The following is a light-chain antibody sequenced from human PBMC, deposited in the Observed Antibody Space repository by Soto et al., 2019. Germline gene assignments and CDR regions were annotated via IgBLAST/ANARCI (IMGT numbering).Light chain of an antibody. CDR2: DVS. V-gene: IGLV2-14*03. J-gene: IGLJ1*01. CDR1: GCDVGGYNY. CDR3: SSCTSRRVHV. Sequence: QSALTQPDSLSGSLRQSSTISCTGTGCDVGGYNYVSWYQQHPGKAPKLMISDVSNRPSGVSNRLSGSKSGNTASLYISGHQAGDAADYYCSSCTSRRVHVCGSGT.